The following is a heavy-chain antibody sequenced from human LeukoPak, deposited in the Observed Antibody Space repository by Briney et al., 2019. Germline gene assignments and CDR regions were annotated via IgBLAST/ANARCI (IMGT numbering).Heavy chain of an antibody. J-gene: IGHJ4*02. D-gene: IGHD5-24*01. V-gene: IGHV4-34*01. CDR2: INHSGST. CDR1: GGSLSGYS. Sequence: SETLSLTCAVYGGSLSGYSWSWIRQSSGKGLEWIGEINHSGSTDYNPSLKSRVTISVDTSKNQFSLKLSSVTAADTAVYYCARVGPNGYHYYFDYWGQGTLVTVSS. CDR3: ARVGPNGYHYYFDY.